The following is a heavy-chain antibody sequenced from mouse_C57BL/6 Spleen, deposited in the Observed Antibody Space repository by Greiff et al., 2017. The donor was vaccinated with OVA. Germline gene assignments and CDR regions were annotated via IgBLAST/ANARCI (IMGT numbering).Heavy chain of an antibody. CDR3: ARGYYGNHGGFAY. V-gene: IGHV3-6*01. J-gene: IGHJ3*01. Sequence: EVQLVESGPGLVKPSQSLSLTCSVTGYSITSGYYWNWIRQFPGNKLEWMGYISYDGSNNYNPSLKNRISITRDTSKNQFFLKLNSVTTEDTATYDCARGYYGNHGGFAYWGQGTLVTVSA. CDR2: ISYDGSN. D-gene: IGHD2-1*01. CDR1: GYSITSGYY.